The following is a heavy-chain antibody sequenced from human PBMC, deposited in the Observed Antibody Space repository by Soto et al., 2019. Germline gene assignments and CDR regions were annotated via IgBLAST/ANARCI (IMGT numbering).Heavy chain of an antibody. D-gene: IGHD6-13*01. CDR3: VASLAASGLNWLDP. V-gene: IGHV4-4*07. CDR1: GGSISEKY. CDR2: IFANGHT. Sequence: SETLSLTCIVSGGSISEKYWNWVRQPPGKGLEWIGLIFANGHTDYNPSLKSRVTMSVDASKNQFSLRLTSMTAADTAVYYCVASLAASGLNWLDPWGRGALVTVSS. J-gene: IGHJ5*02.